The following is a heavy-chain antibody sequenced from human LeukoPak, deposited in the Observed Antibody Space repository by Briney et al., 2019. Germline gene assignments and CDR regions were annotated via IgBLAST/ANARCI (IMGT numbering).Heavy chain of an antibody. CDR1: GFTVSSNY. CDR2: TYSNGRT. D-gene: IGHD3-10*01. J-gene: IGHJ6*03. CDR3: ARVLSGRGSLYDYYYYMDV. V-gene: IGHV3-53*01. Sequence: GGSLRLSCAASGFTVSSNYMSWVRQAPGKGLEWVSVTYSNGRTYYADSVKGRFTISRGISKNTLYLQMNSLRAEDTAVYYCARVLSGRGSLYDYYYYMDVWGKGTTVTISS.